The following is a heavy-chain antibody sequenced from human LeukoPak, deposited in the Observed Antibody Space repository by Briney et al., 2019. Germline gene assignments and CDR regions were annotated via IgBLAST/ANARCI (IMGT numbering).Heavy chain of an antibody. V-gene: IGHV4-39*01. CDR3: ARRTAAETIGY. Sequence: PSETLSLTCTVSGGSIRSSSYYWGWIRQPPGKGLEWIATLYYSGITYYNPSLKSRVAISADTSKNQFSLKLNSVTAADTAVYYCARRTAAETIGYWGQGTLVTVSS. CDR2: LYYSGIT. D-gene: IGHD6-13*01. CDR1: GGSIRSSSYY. J-gene: IGHJ4*02.